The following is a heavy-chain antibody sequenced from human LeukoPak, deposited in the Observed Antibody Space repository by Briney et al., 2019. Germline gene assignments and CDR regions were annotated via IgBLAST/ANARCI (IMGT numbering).Heavy chain of an antibody. CDR2: ISYDGSNK. CDR1: GFTFSSYG. Sequence: PGRSLRLSCAASGFTFSSYGMHWVRQAPGKGLEWVAVISYDGSNKYYADSVKGRFTISRDNSKNTLYLQLNSLRAEDTAVYYCAKGGGDYGNYWGQGTLVTVSS. V-gene: IGHV3-30*18. D-gene: IGHD4-17*01. CDR3: AKGGGDYGNY. J-gene: IGHJ4*02.